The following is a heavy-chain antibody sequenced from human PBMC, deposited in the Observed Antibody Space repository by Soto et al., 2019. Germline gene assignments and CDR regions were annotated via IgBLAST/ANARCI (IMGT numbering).Heavy chain of an antibody. D-gene: IGHD5-18*01. Sequence: QVQLQESGPGLVKPSETLSLTCTVSGGSISSYYWSWIRQPPGKGLEWIVYIYCSGSTNYNPSLKSRVTISVDTSKNQFSLKLSSVTAADTAVYYCARAGYSYGYFDYWGQGTLVTVSS. CDR3: ARAGYSYGYFDY. CDR2: IYCSGST. J-gene: IGHJ4*02. CDR1: GGSISSYY. V-gene: IGHV4-59*08.